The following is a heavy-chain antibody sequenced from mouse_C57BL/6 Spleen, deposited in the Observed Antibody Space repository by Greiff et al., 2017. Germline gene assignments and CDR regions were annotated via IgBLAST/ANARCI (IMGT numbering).Heavy chain of an antibody. CDR1: GFNIKDYY. D-gene: IGHD4-1*01. CDR2: IDPEDGET. J-gene: IGHJ2*01. V-gene: IGHV14-2*01. CDR3: ARVNWDEEANWDY. Sequence: EVQLQQSGAELVKPGASVKLSCTASGFNIKDYYMHWVKQRTEQGLEWIGRIDPEDGETKSAPKFQGKATITADTSSNTAYLQLSSLTSEDTAVYYCARVNWDEEANWDYWGQGTTLTVSS.